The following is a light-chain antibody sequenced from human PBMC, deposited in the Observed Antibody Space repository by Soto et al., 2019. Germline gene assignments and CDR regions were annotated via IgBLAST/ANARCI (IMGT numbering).Light chain of an antibody. Sequence: EIVMTQSPVTLSVSPGERATLSCRATQSVSSNLAWYQQKPGQAPRLLIYGASNRATGIPVRFGGSGSGTEFTLTISSLQSEDFAVYYCQQYNNWPPLTFGGGTKVDIK. CDR1: QSVSSN. CDR3: QQYNNWPPLT. J-gene: IGKJ4*01. CDR2: GAS. V-gene: IGKV3-15*01.